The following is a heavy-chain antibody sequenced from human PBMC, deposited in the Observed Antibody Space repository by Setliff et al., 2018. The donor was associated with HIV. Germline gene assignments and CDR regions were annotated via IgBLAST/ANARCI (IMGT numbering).Heavy chain of an antibody. CDR1: GFTFSSYV. D-gene: IGHD2-15*01. Sequence: PGGSLRLSCAATGFTFSSYVLHWVRQAPGKGLEWVAVMSTGGSTYYADSVKGRFTISRDNSKNTLYLQMNNLRPEDTAVYYCARGGPGYCSGASCSLFDYWGRGTLVTVSS. V-gene: IGHV3-30*14. J-gene: IGHJ4*02. CDR3: ARGGPGYCSGASCSLFDY. CDR2: MSTGGST.